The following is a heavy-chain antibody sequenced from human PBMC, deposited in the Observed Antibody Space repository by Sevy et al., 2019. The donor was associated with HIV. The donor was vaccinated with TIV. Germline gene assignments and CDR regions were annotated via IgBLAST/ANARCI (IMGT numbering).Heavy chain of an antibody. V-gene: IGHV3-30*04. D-gene: IGHD6-13*01. CDR1: GLTFNRYP. Sequence: GGSLRLSCAASGLTFNRYPMHWVRQAPGKGLEWVAVISNHGRDKHYADSVKGRFTVSRDNSKNTLYLQMNSLRAEDTAVYYCARDRTIAAADYYFDYWGQGTLVTVSS. CDR3: ARDRTIAAADYYFDY. J-gene: IGHJ4*02. CDR2: ISNHGRDK.